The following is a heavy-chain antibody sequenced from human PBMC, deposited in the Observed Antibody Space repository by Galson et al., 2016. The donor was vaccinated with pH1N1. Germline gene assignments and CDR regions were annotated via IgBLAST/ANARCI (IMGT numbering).Heavy chain of an antibody. CDR1: GFTFSGYF. CDR2: ISPSRGDT. CDR3: ARGPLRYIVMGPTNVRSGNWFDP. V-gene: IGHV1-2*06. D-gene: IGHD3-10*01. Sequence: SVKVSCKASGFTFSGYFIHWVRQAPGQGLEWMGRISPSRGDTDYAQKFQGRVTMTGDTSTTAHMELRRLTSNDTATYYCARGPLRYIVMGPTNVRSGNWFDPWGQGTLVIVSS. J-gene: IGHJ5*02.